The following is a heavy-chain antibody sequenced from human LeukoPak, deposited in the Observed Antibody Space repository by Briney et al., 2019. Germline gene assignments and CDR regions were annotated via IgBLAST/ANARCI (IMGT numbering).Heavy chain of an antibody. D-gene: IGHD6-13*01. CDR3: AKGPGIAAAGAKYYYYMDV. CDR2: IRYDGSNK. V-gene: IGHV3-30*02. J-gene: IGHJ6*03. Sequence: GGSLRLSCAASGFTFSSYGMHWVRQAPGKGLEWVAFIRYDGSNKYYADSVKGRFTISRDNSKNTLYLQMNSLRAEDTAVYYCAKGPGIAAAGAKYYYYMDVWGKGTTVTVSS. CDR1: GFTFSSYG.